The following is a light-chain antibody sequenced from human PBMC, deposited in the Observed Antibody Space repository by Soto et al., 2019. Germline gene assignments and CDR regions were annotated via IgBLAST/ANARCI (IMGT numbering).Light chain of an antibody. CDR1: QSVTSNY. V-gene: IGKV3-20*01. J-gene: IGKJ1*01. Sequence: IVWMQSPGTRAVSAGGVATLGRRTSQSVTSNYLAWYQQKPGQAPRLLIFGASIRVTGIPDRFIGSGSGTDFNLTISRLETEDFAVYYCQHHVTSLTTCGQGTKVDIK. CDR2: GAS. CDR3: QHHVTSLTT.